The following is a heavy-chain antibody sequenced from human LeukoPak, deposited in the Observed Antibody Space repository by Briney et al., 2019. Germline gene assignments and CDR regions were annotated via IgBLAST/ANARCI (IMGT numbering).Heavy chain of an antibody. D-gene: IGHD6-13*01. V-gene: IGHV3-20*04. CDR3: ARVDSSSWSGLDFDY. CDR1: GFTFDDYG. J-gene: IGHJ4*02. CDR2: INWNGGST. Sequence: GGSLRLSCAASGFTFDDYGMSWVRQAPGKGLEWVSGINWNGGSTGYADSVKGRFTISRDNSKNTLYLQMNSLRAEDTAVYYCARVDSSSWSGLDFDYWGQGTLVTVSS.